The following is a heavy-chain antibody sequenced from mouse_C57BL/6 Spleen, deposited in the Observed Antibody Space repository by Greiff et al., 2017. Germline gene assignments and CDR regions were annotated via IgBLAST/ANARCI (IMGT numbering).Heavy chain of an antibody. V-gene: IGHV14-4*01. CDR3: TTGGSSYDY. D-gene: IGHD1-1*01. J-gene: IGHJ2*01. CDR2: IDPENGDT. CDR1: GFNIKDDY. Sequence: VQLQQSGAELVRPGASVKLSCTASGFNIKDDYMHWVKQRPEQGLEWIGWIDPENGDTEYASKFQGKATITADTSSNTAYRQLSSLTSEDTAVYYCTTGGSSYDYWGQGTTLTVSS.